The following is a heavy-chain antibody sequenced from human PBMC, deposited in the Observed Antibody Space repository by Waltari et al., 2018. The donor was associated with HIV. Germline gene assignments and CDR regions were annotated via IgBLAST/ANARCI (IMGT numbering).Heavy chain of an antibody. J-gene: IGHJ5*02. CDR2: IYHSGST. Sequence: QVQLQESGPGLVEPSETLSLTCAVSGYSISGGYYWDWVRQPPGKGLEWIGSIYHSGSTYYNPSLKSRVIISVDTSKNQFSLRLNSMTAADTAVYYCARRAVAGTNWFDPWGQGTLVTVPS. CDR3: ARRAVAGTNWFDP. CDR1: GYSISGGYY. V-gene: IGHV4-38-2*01. D-gene: IGHD6-19*01.